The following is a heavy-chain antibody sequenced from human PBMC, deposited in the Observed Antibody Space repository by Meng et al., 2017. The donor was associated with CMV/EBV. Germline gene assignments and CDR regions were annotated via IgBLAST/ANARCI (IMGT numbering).Heavy chain of an antibody. CDR3: ATEPYYYDSSGYYSGYFQH. CDR1: CGSISSSIYG. J-gene: IGHJ1*01. V-gene: IGHV4-39*07. Sequence: KSTQTLSLLLTCACGSISSSIYGWGVSRNPQGTGLEWIGSIDYGGSDYYSPSLKSTVTITVATAKTQFSLKLSSTTAADTAVYYCATEPYYYDSSGYYSGYFQHWCQGTLVTVSS. D-gene: IGHD3-22*01. CDR2: IDYGGSD.